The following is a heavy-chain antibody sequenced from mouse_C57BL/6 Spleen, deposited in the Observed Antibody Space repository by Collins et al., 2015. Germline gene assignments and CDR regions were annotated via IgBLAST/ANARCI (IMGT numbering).Heavy chain of an antibody. J-gene: IGHJ2*01. CDR1: GYSITSGYY. D-gene: IGHD2-3*01. CDR3: ASVYDGYYFDY. CDR2: ISYDGSN. V-gene: IGHV3-6*01. Sequence: DVQLQESGPGLVKPSQSLSLTCSVTGYSITSGYYWNWIRQFPGNKLEWMGYISYDGSNNYNPSLKNRISITRDTSKNQFFLKLNSVTTEDTATYYCASVYDGYYFDYWGQGTTLTVSS.